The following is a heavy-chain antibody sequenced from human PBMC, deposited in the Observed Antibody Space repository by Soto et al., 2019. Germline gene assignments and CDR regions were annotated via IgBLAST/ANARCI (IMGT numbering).Heavy chain of an antibody. CDR2: IYYSGST. V-gene: IGHV4-31*03. Sequence: SETLSLTCTVSGGSISSGGYYWSWIRQHPGKGLEWIGYIYYSGSTYYNPSLKSRVTISVDTSKNQFSLKLSSVTTADTAVYYCARADYGGNSGLDYWGQGTLVTVSS. CDR3: ARADYGGNSGLDY. D-gene: IGHD4-17*01. J-gene: IGHJ4*02. CDR1: GGSISSGGYY.